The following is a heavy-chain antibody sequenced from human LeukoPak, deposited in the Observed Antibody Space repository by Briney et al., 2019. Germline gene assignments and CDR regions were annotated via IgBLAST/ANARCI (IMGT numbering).Heavy chain of an antibody. D-gene: IGHD5-18*01. CDR1: GYTFTSYY. Sequence: GASVKVSCRASGYTFTSYYMHWVRQAPGQGLECTGIINPSGGSTSYGQKFQGRVTMTRDTSTSTVYMELSSLRSEDTAVYYCATAVGYSYGYGFDYWGQGTLVTVSS. V-gene: IGHV1-46*01. J-gene: IGHJ4*02. CDR3: ATAVGYSYGYGFDY. CDR2: INPSGGST.